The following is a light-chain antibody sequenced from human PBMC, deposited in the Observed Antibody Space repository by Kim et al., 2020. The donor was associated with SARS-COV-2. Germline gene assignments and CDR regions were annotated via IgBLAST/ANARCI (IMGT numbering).Light chain of an antibody. CDR1: SSDVGGYNY. Sequence: QSVLTQPASVSGSPGQSITISCTGTSSDVGGYNYVSWYQQYPGKAPKLMLYDVTKRPSGVSNRFSGSKSGNTASLTISGLQAEDEADYYCSSYRSSGYVWGTGTKVT. CDR3: SSYRSSGYV. J-gene: IGLJ1*01. CDR2: DVT. V-gene: IGLV2-14*03.